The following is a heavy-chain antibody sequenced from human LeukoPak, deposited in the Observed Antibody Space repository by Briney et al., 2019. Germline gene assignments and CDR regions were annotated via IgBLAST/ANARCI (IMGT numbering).Heavy chain of an antibody. V-gene: IGHV3-9*01. J-gene: IGHJ3*02. CDR2: ISWNSGSI. Sequence: GGSLRLSCAASGFTFDDYAMHWVRQAPGKGLEWVSGISWNSGSIGYADSVKGRFTISRDNAKNSLYLQMNSLRAEDTALYYCAKDIRHRAYISSGYYVYAAYAFDIWGQGTMVTVSS. CDR1: GFTFDDYA. D-gene: IGHD3-22*01. CDR3: AKDIRHRAYISSGYYVYAAYAFDI.